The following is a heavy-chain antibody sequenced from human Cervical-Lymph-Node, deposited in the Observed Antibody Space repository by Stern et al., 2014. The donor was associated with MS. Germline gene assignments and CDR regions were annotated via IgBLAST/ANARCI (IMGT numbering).Heavy chain of an antibody. V-gene: IGHV4-34*01. D-gene: IGHD6-19*01. CDR3: ARGGRVAVAGAFFDY. Sequence: QVQLQQWGAGLLKPSETLSLTCAVYGGSFSGYYWSWIRQPPGKGLEWIGEINHSGSTNYNPSLKSRVTISVDTSKNQFSLKLSSVTAADTAVYYCARGGRVAVAGAFFDYWGQGTLVTVSS. CDR1: GGSFSGYY. CDR2: INHSGST. J-gene: IGHJ4*02.